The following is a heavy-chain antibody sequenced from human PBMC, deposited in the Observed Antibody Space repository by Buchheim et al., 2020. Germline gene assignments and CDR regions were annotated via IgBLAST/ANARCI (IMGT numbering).Heavy chain of an antibody. Sequence: EVQLLESGGGLVQPGESLRLSCSASGFTFSSYVVTWVRQAPGKGLEWVSAISGSGGSTYYADSVKGRFTISRDNSKNTLDLQMNSLRAEDTALYYCAKDEYGSSRLYYFDYWGQGTL. D-gene: IGHD3-10*01. V-gene: IGHV3-23*01. J-gene: IGHJ4*02. CDR1: GFTFSSYV. CDR2: ISGSGGST. CDR3: AKDEYGSSRLYYFDY.